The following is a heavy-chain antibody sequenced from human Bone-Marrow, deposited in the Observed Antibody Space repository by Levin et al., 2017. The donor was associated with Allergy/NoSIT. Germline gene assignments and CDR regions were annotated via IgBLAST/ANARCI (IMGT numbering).Heavy chain of an antibody. D-gene: IGHD6-19*01. CDR3: ARMDSSGYLDY. CDR1: GYTLRNYG. Sequence: ASVKVSCKASGYTLRNYGMHWVRQAPGQRPEWMGWIVAGNGDTKYSQNFQGRVIITRDTSASTVYMELRSLTPEDTAIYSCARMDSSGYLDYWGQGTLVTVSS. J-gene: IGHJ4*02. V-gene: IGHV1-3*01. CDR2: IVAGNGDT.